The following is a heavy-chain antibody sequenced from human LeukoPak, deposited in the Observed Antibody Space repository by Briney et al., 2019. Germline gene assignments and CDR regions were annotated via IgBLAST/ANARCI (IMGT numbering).Heavy chain of an antibody. CDR1: GYTFTGYY. CDR3: ARVPPYNWNPTPFDY. D-gene: IGHD1-20*01. J-gene: IGHJ4*02. Sequence: GASVKVSCKASGYTFTGYYMHWVRQAPGQGLEWMGWISAYNGNTNYAQKLQGRVTMTTDTSTSTAYMELRSLRSDDTAVYYCARVPPYNWNPTPFDYWGQGTLVTVSS. CDR2: ISAYNGNT. V-gene: IGHV1-18*04.